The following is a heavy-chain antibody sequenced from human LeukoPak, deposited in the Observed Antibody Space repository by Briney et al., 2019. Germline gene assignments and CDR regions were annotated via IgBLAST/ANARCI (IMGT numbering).Heavy chain of an antibody. D-gene: IGHD3-22*01. Sequence: GGSLRLSCAASGFTFSSYEMNWVRQAPGKGLEWVSYISSSGSTIYYADSVKGRFTISRDNAKNSLYLQMNSLRAEDSAVYYCARENYYDSSGLKWGQGTLVTVSS. J-gene: IGHJ4*02. V-gene: IGHV3-48*03. CDR3: ARENYYDSSGLK. CDR2: ISSSGSTI. CDR1: GFTFSSYE.